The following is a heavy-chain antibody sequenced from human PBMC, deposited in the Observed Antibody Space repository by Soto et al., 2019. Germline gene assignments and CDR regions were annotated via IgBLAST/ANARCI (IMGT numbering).Heavy chain of an antibody. CDR2: IIPIFGTA. J-gene: IGHJ6*02. V-gene: IGHV1-69*13. CDR3: ARDLGGGIAARRREYYYYYYGMDV. Sequence: SVKVSCKASGGTFSSYAISWVRQAPGQGLEWMGGIIPIFGTANYAQKFQGRVTITADESTSTAYMELSSLRSEDTAVYYCARDLGGGIAARRREYYYYYYGMDVWGQGTTVTVSS. CDR1: GGTFSSYA. D-gene: IGHD6-6*01.